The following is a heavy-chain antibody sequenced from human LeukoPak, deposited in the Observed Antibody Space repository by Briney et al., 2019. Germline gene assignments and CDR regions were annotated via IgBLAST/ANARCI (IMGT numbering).Heavy chain of an antibody. J-gene: IGHJ4*02. CDR1: GLTFSDHY. CDR2: SKNKANSYIT. D-gene: IGHD2-15*01. CDR3: ARDDGGQGDY. Sequence: AGGSLRLSCAASGLTFSDHYMDWVRQAPGKGLEWVGRSKNKANSYITQYAAFVQGRFTISRDDSKNSLYQQINSLKTEDTAVYYCARDDGGQGDYWGQGTLVTVSS. V-gene: IGHV3-72*01.